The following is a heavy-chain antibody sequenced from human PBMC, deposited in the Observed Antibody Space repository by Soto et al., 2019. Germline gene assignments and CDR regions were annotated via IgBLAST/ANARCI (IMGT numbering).Heavy chain of an antibody. CDR1: GYTFTSYA. CDR3: AREAPPMDV. V-gene: IGHV1-18*01. CDR2: ISAYNGNT. Sequence: QVQLVQSGAEVKKPGASVKVSCKASGYTFTSYAISWVRQAPGQGLEWMGWISAYNGNTNNAQKLQGRVTMTTDTATSTAHMERRSLRADDTAVYYCAREAPPMDVWGQGTTVTVSS. J-gene: IGHJ6*02.